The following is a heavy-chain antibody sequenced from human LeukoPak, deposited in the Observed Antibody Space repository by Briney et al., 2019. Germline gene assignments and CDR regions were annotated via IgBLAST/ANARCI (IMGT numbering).Heavy chain of an antibody. CDR2: TYYRSKWYN. CDR3: AREEAVGWDWFDP. CDR1: GDSVSSNSAA. J-gene: IGHJ5*02. Sequence: SQTLSLTCALSGDSVSSNSAAWHWIRQSPSRGLEWLGRTYYRSKWYNDYAVAVKNRITLNPNTSKNQFSLQLNSVTPEDTAVYYCAREEAVGWDWFDPWGQGTLVTVSS. V-gene: IGHV6-1*01. D-gene: IGHD6-13*01.